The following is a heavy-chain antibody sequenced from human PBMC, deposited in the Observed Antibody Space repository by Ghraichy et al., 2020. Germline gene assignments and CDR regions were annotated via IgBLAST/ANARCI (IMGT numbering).Heavy chain of an antibody. CDR1: GGSFSGYY. Sequence: SETLSLTCAVYGGSFSGYYWSWIRQPPGKGLEWIGEINHSGSTNYNPSLKSRVTISVDTSKNQFSLKLSSVTAADTAVYYCASMNSYGRGGYDYWGQGTLVTVSS. V-gene: IGHV4-34*01. J-gene: IGHJ4*02. CDR3: ASMNSYGRGGYDY. CDR2: INHSGST. D-gene: IGHD5-18*01.